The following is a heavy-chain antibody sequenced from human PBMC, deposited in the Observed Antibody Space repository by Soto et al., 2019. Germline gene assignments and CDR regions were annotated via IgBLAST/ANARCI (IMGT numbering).Heavy chain of an antibody. CDR2: IKSKTDGGTT. J-gene: IGHJ4*02. CDR3: TTLKEIRPYDY. CDR1: GFTFSSYA. V-gene: IGHV3-15*01. D-gene: IGHD4-17*01. Sequence: EVQLLESGGGLVQPGGSLRLSCAASGFTFSSYAMSWVRQAPGKGLEWVGRIKSKTDGGTTDYAAPVKGRFTISRDDSKNTLYLQMNSLKTEDTAVYYCTTLKEIRPYDYWGQGTLVTVSS.